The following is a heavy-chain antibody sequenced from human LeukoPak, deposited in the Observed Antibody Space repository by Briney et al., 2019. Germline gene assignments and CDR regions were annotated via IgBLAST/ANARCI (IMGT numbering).Heavy chain of an antibody. CDR1: GDSIRSYN. D-gene: IGHD6-6*01. Sequence: PSETLSLTCSVSGDSIRSYNWNWIRQPPGKGLEWIGLIYYSGSTNYNPSLKSRVTISVDTSKNQFSLKLSSVTAADTAVYYCARWSGSVTARNYYYYMDVWGEGTTVTVSS. V-gene: IGHV4-59*01. CDR2: IYYSGST. CDR3: ARWSGSVTARNYYYYMDV. J-gene: IGHJ6*03.